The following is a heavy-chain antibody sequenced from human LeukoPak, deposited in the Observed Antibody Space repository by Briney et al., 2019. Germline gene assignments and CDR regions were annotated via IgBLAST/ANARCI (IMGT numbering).Heavy chain of an antibody. Sequence: SETLSLTCTVSGGSISSYYWSWIRQPPGKGLEWIGYINYSGSTNYNPSLKSRVTISVDTSKNQFSLKLSSVTAADTAVYYCAGRITYLTGDINWFAPWGKGTLVTVSS. CDR2: INYSGST. J-gene: IGHJ5*02. V-gene: IGHV4-59*01. D-gene: IGHD3-9*01. CDR3: AGRITYLTGDINWFAP. CDR1: GGSISSYY.